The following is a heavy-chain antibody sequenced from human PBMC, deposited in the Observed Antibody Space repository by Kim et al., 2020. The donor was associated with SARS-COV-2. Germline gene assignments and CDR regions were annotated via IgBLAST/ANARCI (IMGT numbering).Heavy chain of an antibody. CDR2: IYYSGST. J-gene: IGHJ6*02. D-gene: IGHD1-7*01. CDR3: ARHDWNYVLLNYYGMDV. V-gene: IGHV4-39*01. CDR1: GGSISSSSYY. Sequence: SETLSLTCTVSGGSISSSSYYWGWIRQPPGKGLEWIGSIYYSGSTYYNPSLKSRVTISADTTKNQFSLKLSSVTAADTAVYYCARHDWNYVLLNYYGMDVWGQGTTVTVSS.